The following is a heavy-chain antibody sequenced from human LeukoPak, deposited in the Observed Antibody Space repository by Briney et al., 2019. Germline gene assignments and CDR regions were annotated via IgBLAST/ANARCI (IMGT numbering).Heavy chain of an antibody. CDR2: ISSGSSTV. D-gene: IGHD3-22*01. CDR3: ARDRAFDGSGYSN. V-gene: IGHV3-48*01. CDR1: GFIFSSYG. Sequence: GGSLRLSCAASGFIFSSYGMNWVRQAPGKGLEWVSYISSGSSTVYYADSVKGRFTISRDNAKNSLYLQMNSLRAEDTAVYYCARDRAFDGSGYSNWGQGTLVTVSS. J-gene: IGHJ4*02.